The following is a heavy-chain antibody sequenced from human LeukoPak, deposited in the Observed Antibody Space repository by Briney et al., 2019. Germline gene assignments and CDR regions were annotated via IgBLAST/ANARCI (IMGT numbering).Heavy chain of an antibody. CDR2: ISSSSSTI. Sequence: GGSLRLSCAASGFTFSSYSMNWVRQAPGKGLEWVSYISSSSSTIYYADSVKGRFTISRDNAKNSLYLQMNSLRDEDTAVYYCARGLRNYYGSGSYWNYFDYWGQGTLVTVSS. J-gene: IGHJ4*02. CDR1: GFTFSSYS. D-gene: IGHD3-10*01. CDR3: ARGLRNYYGSGSYWNYFDY. V-gene: IGHV3-48*02.